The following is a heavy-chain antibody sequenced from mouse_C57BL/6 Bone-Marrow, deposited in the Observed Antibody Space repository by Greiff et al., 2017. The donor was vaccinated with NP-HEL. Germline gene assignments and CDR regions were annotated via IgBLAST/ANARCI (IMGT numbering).Heavy chain of an antibody. D-gene: IGHD1-1*01. CDR3: ARGRYYYGSSSPFAY. CDR2: INPYNGGT. J-gene: IGHJ3*01. CDR1: GYTFTDYY. Sequence: EVKLVESGPVLVKPGASVKMSCKASGYTFTDYYMNWVKQSHGKSLEWIGVINPYNGGTSYNQKFQGNATLTVDKSSSTAYMELNSLTSEDSAVYYCARGRYYYGSSSPFAYWGQGTLVTVSA. V-gene: IGHV1-19*01.